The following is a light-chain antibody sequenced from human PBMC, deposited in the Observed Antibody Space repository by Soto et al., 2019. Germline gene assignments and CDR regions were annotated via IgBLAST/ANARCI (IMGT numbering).Light chain of an antibody. CDR1: QSITGSY. CDR3: QQYYSIPLN. V-gene: IGKV3-20*01. CDR2: GAS. J-gene: IGKJ4*01. Sequence: ENVLTQSPGTLSLSPGERATVSCRASQSITGSYLAWYQQTPGQAPRLLIYGASSRATGVPDRFSGSGSGTDFTLTISRLEPEDFAVYYCQQYYSIPLNFGGGTKVDIK.